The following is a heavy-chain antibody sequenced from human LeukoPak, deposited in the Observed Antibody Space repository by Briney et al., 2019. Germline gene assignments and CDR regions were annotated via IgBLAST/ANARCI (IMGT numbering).Heavy chain of an antibody. J-gene: IGHJ3*02. CDR1: GFTFSSYS. Sequence: PGGSLRLSCAASGFTFSSYSMNWVRQAPGKGLEWVSSISSSSSYIYYADSVKGRFTISRDNAKNSLYLQMNSLRAEDTAVYYCARGHVVATASDAFDIWGQGTMVTVSS. CDR2: ISSSSSYI. CDR3: ARGHVVATASDAFDI. D-gene: IGHD2-21*02. V-gene: IGHV3-21*01.